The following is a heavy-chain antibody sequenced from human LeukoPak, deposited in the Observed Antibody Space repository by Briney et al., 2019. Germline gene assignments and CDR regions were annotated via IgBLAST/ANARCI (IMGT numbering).Heavy chain of an antibody. CDR1: GGSVSSGVYY. CDR3: ARGDILTGCGDY. J-gene: IGHJ4*02. D-gene: IGHD3-9*01. Sequence: PSETLSLTCTVSGGSVSSGVYYWSWIRQPPGKGLEWIGYIYYSGNTNYNPSLKSRVTISLDTSKNQFSLKVSSVTAADTAVYYCARGDILTGCGDYWGQGALVTVSS. V-gene: IGHV4-61*08. CDR2: IYYSGNT.